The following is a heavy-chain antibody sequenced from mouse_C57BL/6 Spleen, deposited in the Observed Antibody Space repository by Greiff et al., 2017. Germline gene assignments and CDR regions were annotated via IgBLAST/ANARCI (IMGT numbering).Heavy chain of an antibody. J-gene: IGHJ3*01. CDR3: AREGDYEGFAY. Sequence: EVQVVESGGGLVKPGGSLKLSCAASGFTFSSYAMSWVRQTPEKRLEWVATISDGGSYTYSPDNVKGRFTISRDNAKNNLYLQMSHLKSEDTAIYYCAREGDYEGFAYWGQGTLVTVSA. V-gene: IGHV5-4*01. D-gene: IGHD2-4*01. CDR2: ISDGGSYT. CDR1: GFTFSSYA.